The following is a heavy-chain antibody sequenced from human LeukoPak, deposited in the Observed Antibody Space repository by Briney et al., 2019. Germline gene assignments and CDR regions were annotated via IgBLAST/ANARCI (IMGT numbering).Heavy chain of an antibody. D-gene: IGHD6-13*01. CDR3: ARELAAAGLHDAFDI. J-gene: IGHJ3*02. V-gene: IGHV1-2*04. CDR2: INPNSGGT. Sequence: ASVKVSCKASGYTFTGYYMHWVRQAPGQGLEWMGWINPNSGGTNYAQKFQGWVTMSRDTSISTAYMELNRLRSDDTAIYYCARELAAAGLHDAFDIWGQGTMVTVSS. CDR1: GYTFTGYY.